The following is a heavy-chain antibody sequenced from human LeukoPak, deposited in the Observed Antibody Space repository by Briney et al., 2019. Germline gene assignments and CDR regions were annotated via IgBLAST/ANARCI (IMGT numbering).Heavy chain of an antibody. D-gene: IGHD5-24*01. CDR2: INPNSGGT. V-gene: IGHV1-2*02. CDR1: GYTFTGYY. CDR3: ARGVLKMVATSPFDY. Sequence: GASVKVSCKASGYTFTGYYMHWVRQAPRQGLEWMGWINPNSGGTNYAQKFQGRVTMTRDTSISTAYMELSRLRSDDTAVYYCARGVLKMVATSPFDYWGQGTLVTVSS. J-gene: IGHJ4*02.